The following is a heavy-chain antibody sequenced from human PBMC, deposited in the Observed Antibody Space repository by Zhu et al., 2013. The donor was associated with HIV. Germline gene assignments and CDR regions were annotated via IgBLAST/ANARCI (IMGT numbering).Heavy chain of an antibody. CDR1: GNNFNNYD. CDR3: AIWGTT. Sequence: QVQLVQSGAEVKKPGASMKVSCKASGNNFNNYDINWVRQGPGQGLEWLGGIIPIFGAPNYAQKLQGRVTITADKSTTTVYMELSSLTVEDTATYYCAIWGTTWGQGTPGHRLL. J-gene: IGHJ4*02. D-gene: IGHD3-16*01. CDR2: IIPIFGAP. V-gene: IGHV1-69*06.